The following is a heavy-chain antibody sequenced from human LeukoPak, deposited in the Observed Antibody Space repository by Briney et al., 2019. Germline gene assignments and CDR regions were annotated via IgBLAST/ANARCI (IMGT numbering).Heavy chain of an antibody. D-gene: IGHD3-3*01. J-gene: IGHJ4*02. CDR2: ISYDGSNK. V-gene: IGHV3-30*01. CDR3: ARPLIRYYDFWSGYYRPMGY. Sequence: RPGGSLRLSCAASGFTFSSYAMHWVRQAPGKGLEWVAVISYDGSNKYYADSVKGRFTISRDNSKNTLYLQMNSLRAEDTAVYYCARPLIRYYDFWSGYYRPMGYWGQGTLVTASS. CDR1: GFTFSSYA.